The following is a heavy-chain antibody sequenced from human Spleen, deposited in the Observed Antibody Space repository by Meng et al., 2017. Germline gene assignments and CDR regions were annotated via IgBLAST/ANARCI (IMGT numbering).Heavy chain of an antibody. Sequence: QLQLQESGAGLLKPPETLSLTCVVSGGSFSDYYWSWIRQPPGKGLEWIGEINHSGSTNYNPSLESRATISVDTSQNNLSLKLSSVTAADSAVYYCARGPTTMAHDFDYWGQGTLVTVSS. D-gene: IGHD4-11*01. CDR1: GGSFSDYY. V-gene: IGHV4-34*01. J-gene: IGHJ4*02. CDR2: INHSGST. CDR3: ARGPTTMAHDFDY.